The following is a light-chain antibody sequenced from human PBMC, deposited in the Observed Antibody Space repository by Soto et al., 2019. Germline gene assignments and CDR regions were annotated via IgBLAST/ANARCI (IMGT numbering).Light chain of an antibody. CDR3: HQTYTTPEIA. J-gene: IGKJ5*01. CDR1: QSLSIS. Sequence: DIQMTQTPASLSATVGDRATITCRASQSLSISVNWYPLKPGKAPNLLMYGASYLKSGVPTRFSGSGSGTDFTLTISSLQPEDFATCYCHQTYTTPEIAFGQGTRLENK. V-gene: IGKV1-39*01. CDR2: GAS.